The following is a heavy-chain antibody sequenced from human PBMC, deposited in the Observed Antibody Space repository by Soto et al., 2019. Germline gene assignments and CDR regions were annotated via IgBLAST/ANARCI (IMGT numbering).Heavy chain of an antibody. CDR2: IYYSGRT. CDR1: GVALSSGGSY. Sequence: QVPLQESGPGLVKPSQNLSLTCTVSGVALSSGGSYWSWTSQHPGKGLEWNGYIYYSGRTYYNPSLKRRVTISVDTSKNQFSLKLSAVTAADTAVYYWAVDYGELHDAFDIWGQGTMVTVSS. V-gene: IGHV4-31*03. J-gene: IGHJ3*02. D-gene: IGHD4-17*01. CDR3: AVDYGELHDAFDI.